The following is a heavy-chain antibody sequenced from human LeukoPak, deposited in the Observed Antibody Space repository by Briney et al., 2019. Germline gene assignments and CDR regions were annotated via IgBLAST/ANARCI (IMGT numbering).Heavy chain of an antibody. CDR3: SRINDGGNSGYHFDY. Sequence: PGGSLRLSCSASGFNFNYFAMSWIRQAPGKRLEWVSTIGDSGSGGSYADSVRGRFTISRDNSKNIVYLQMHSLRVDDSAVSYGSRINDGGNSGYHFDYWGQGTLVTVSS. CDR1: GFNFNYFA. J-gene: IGHJ4*02. CDR2: IGDSGSGG. D-gene: IGHD4-23*01. V-gene: IGHV3-23*01.